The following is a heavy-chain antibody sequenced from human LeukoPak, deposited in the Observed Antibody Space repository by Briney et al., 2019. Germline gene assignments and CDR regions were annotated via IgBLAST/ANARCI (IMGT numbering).Heavy chain of an antibody. J-gene: IGHJ4*02. CDR3: ARGRFGELGVDY. D-gene: IGHD3-10*01. CDR2: IGSAGDT. CDR1: GFSFSNYD. Sequence: PGGSLRLSCAASGFSFSNYDMHWVRQATGKGLEWVSAIGSAGDTSYPGSVRGRFTISRENAKNSLYLQMNSLRAGDTAVYYCARGRFGELGVDYWGQGTLVTVSS. V-gene: IGHV3-13*01.